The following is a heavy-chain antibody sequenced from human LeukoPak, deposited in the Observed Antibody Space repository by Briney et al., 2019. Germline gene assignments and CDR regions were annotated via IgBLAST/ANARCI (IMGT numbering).Heavy chain of an antibody. J-gene: IGHJ5*02. D-gene: IGHD6-13*01. V-gene: IGHV4-4*07. CDR1: GVSIGSYY. Sequence: PSETLSLTCSVSGVSIGSYYWSWIRQPAGKGLEWIGRIYTSGSTNYNPSLKSRVTMSVDTSKNQFSLKLSSVTAADTAVYYCARTYSSSWYWFDPWGQGTLVTVSS. CDR2: IYTSGST. CDR3: ARTYSSSWYWFDP.